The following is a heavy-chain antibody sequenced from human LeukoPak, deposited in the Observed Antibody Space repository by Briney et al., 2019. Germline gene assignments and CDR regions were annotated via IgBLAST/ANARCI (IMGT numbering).Heavy chain of an antibody. J-gene: IGHJ4*02. CDR3: AGTTSGSYDY. CDR2: ITSSGGTT. Sequence: GGSLRLSCAASGFTFSTYGMNWVRQAPGRGLEWVSGITSSGGTTYYANSVMGRFTVSRDNSKNTLYLQMNSLRAEDTAIYYCAGTTSGSYDYWGQGTLVTVSS. CDR1: GFTFSTYG. V-gene: IGHV3-23*01. D-gene: IGHD1-26*01.